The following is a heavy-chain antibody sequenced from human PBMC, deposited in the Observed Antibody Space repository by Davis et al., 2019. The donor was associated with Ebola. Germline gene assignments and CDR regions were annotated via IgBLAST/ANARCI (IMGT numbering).Heavy chain of an antibody. V-gene: IGHV4-4*02. CDR3: ARDLRYYYDSSGYYPAPGAFDI. Sequence: PSETLSLTCAVSGGSISSSNWWSWVRQPPGKGLEWIGEIYHSGSTNYNPSLKSRVTISVDKSKNQFSLKLSSVTAADTAVYYCARDLRYYYDSSGYYPAPGAFDIWGQGTMVTVSS. CDR2: IYHSGST. J-gene: IGHJ3*02. D-gene: IGHD3-22*01. CDR1: GGSISSSNW.